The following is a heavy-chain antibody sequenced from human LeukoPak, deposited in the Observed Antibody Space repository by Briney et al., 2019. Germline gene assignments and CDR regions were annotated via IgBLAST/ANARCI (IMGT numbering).Heavy chain of an antibody. CDR1: GYTFTSYG. CDR2: ISAYNGNT. D-gene: IGHD6-6*01. J-gene: IGHJ4*02. V-gene: IGHV1-18*01. CDR3: ARDSDSEATRYSSSSNY. Sequence: GASVKVSCKASGYTFTSYGISWVRQAPGQGLEWMGWISAYNGNTNYAQKLQGRVTMTTDTSTSTAYMELRSLRSDDTAVYYCARDSDSEATRYSSSSNYWGQGTLVTVSS.